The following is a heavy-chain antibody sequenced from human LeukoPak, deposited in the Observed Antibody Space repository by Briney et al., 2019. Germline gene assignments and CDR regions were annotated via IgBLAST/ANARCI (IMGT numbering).Heavy chain of an antibody. CDR1: RFTFNNYV. Sequence: KAGGSLRLSCAASRFTFNNYVMTWVRQAPGKGLEWVSAIDGNGISTYYAASVKRRFSISRDNSKNALYLQMNSLRAEDTAVYYCAKAREWFGESHNWFDPWGQGTLVTVSS. CDR3: AKAREWFGESHNWFDP. CDR2: IDGNGIST. J-gene: IGHJ5*02. V-gene: IGHV3-23*01. D-gene: IGHD3-10*01.